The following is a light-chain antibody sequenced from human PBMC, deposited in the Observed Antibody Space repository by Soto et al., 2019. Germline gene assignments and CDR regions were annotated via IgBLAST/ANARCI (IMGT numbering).Light chain of an antibody. V-gene: IGKV1-33*01. CDR3: QQYDNLPRVT. CDR1: QDISNY. Sequence: DLQMTQSPSSLSASVGDRVTVTCQASQDISNYLNWYQQKPGEAPKLLIYDASNLEIGVPSRFSGSGSGTDFTFTISSLQPEDIATYYCQQYDNLPRVTFGPGTNVAIK. CDR2: DAS. J-gene: IGKJ3*01.